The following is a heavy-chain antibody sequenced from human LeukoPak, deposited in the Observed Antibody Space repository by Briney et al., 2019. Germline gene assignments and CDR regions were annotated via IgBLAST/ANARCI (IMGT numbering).Heavy chain of an antibody. CDR1: AFTFNNHA. CDR3: ARDDTAILYYYGMDV. Sequence: GGSLRLSCAASAFTFNNHAMSWVRQAPGRGLEWVSAISRSGGNTYYADSVEGRFTISRDNSKNTLYLQMNSLRAEDTAVYYCARDDTAILYYYGMDVWGQGTTVTVSS. J-gene: IGHJ6*02. V-gene: IGHV3-23*01. D-gene: IGHD2-21*02. CDR2: ISRSGGNT.